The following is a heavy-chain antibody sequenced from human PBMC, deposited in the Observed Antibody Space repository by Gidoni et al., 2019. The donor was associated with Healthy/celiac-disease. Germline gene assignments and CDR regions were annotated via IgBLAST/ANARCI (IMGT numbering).Heavy chain of an antibody. CDR2: INHSGST. CDR3: ARGFQYYDSRYYYYYMDV. J-gene: IGHJ6*03. D-gene: IGHD3-22*01. V-gene: IGHV4-34*01. Sequence: QVQLQQRGAGLLNPSETLSLTCAVYGGSFSGSYWSWIRQPPGNGLEWIGEINHSGSTNYNPSLKSRVTISVDTSKNQFSLKLSSVTAADTAVYYCARGFQYYDSRYYYYYMDVWGKGTTVTVSS. CDR1: GGSFSGSY.